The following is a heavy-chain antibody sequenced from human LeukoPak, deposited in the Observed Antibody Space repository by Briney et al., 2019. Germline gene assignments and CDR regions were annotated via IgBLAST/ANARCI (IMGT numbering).Heavy chain of an antibody. CDR3: TTYYGDYYFDY. D-gene: IGHD4-17*01. CDR2: IKSKTDGGTT. CDR1: GFTFSSYW. V-gene: IGHV3-15*01. Sequence: TSGGSLRLSCAASGFTFSSYWMSWVRQAPGKGLEWVGRIKSKTDGGTTDYAAPVKGRFTISRDDSKNTLYLQMNSLKTEDTAVYYCTTYYGDYYFDYWGQGTLVTVSS. J-gene: IGHJ4*02.